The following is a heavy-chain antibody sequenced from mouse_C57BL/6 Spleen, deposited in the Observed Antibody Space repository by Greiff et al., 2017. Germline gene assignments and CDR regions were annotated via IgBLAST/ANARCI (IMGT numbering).Heavy chain of an antibody. Sequence: EVKLVESGGDLVKPGGSLKLSCAASGFTFSSYGMSWVRQTPDKRLDWVATISSGGSYTYYPDSVKGRFTISRDNAKNTLYLQMSSLKSEDTAMDYFARQGDYDGAFDYWGQGTTLTVSS. CDR2: ISSGGSYT. CDR1: GFTFSSYG. V-gene: IGHV5-6*01. CDR3: ARQGDYDGAFDY. D-gene: IGHD2-4*01. J-gene: IGHJ2*01.